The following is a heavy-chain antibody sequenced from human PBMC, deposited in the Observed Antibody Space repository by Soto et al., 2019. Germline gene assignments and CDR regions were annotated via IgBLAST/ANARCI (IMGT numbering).Heavy chain of an antibody. Sequence: ASVQGSCQGSGHHFSSHPIDWLRQAPGQGLEWMGWINPNTGNPTYERALTGRFVFSGDTSVSTVYLQIFSLKADDSTVYYCARDRAIGSFEYWGQGTLVTVSS. CDR1: GHHFSSHP. D-gene: IGHD1-26*01. CDR2: INPNTGNP. V-gene: IGHV7-4-1*01. J-gene: IGHJ4*02. CDR3: ARDRAIGSFEY.